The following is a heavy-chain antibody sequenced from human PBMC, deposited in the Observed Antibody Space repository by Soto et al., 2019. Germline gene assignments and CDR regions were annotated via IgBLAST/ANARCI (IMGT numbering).Heavy chain of an antibody. J-gene: IGHJ4*02. D-gene: IGHD4-17*01. CDR2: MSHSGST. V-gene: IGHV4-59*01. CDR1: GGSISSYY. CDR3: ARAGNDYGTYFDY. Sequence: SETLSLTCTVSGGSISSYYWSWIRQPPGKGLEWIGYMSHSGSTKYSPSLKSRVTISVDTSKNQFSLKLNSVTAADTAVYYCARAGNDYGTYFDYWGQGTLVTVS.